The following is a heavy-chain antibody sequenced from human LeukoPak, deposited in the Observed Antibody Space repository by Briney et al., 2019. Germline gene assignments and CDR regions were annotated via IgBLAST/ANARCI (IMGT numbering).Heavy chain of an antibody. Sequence: GGSLRLSCAASGFTFSSYWMTLVRQAPGKGLEWVANINQDGSEKYFEDSVKGRFTISRDNAKNSLYLQLNTLRVEDTAVYYCARDRIVGTNYLGYGLDVWGRGTTVTVSS. D-gene: IGHD1-26*01. CDR2: INQDGSEK. J-gene: IGHJ6*02. CDR1: GFTFSSYW. CDR3: ARDRIVGTNYLGYGLDV. V-gene: IGHV3-7*01.